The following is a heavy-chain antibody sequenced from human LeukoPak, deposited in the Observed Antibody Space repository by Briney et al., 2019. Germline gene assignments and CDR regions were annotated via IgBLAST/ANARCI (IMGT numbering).Heavy chain of an antibody. J-gene: IGHJ6*03. CDR1: GGSISSYY. CDR3: ARDSVGFLYSRYYYYYMDV. Sequence: SETLSLTCTVSGGSISSYYWSWIRQPPGKGLEWIGYIYYSGSTNYNPSLKSRVTISVDTSKNQFSPKLSSVTAADTAVYYCARDSVGFLYSRYYYYYMDVWGKGTTVTISS. CDR2: IYYSGST. V-gene: IGHV4-59*01. D-gene: IGHD6-13*01.